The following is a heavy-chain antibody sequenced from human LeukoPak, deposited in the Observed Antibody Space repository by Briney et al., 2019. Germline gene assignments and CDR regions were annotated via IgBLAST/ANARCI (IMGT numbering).Heavy chain of an antibody. D-gene: IGHD4/OR15-4a*01. V-gene: IGHV5-51*01. CDR3: ARGFYGGYYYYYYMDV. CDR1: GYSFTSYW. CDR2: IYPGDSDT. Sequence: GESLQISCKGSGYSFTSYWIGWVRQMPGKGLEWMGIIYPGDSDTRYSPSFQGQVTISADKSISTAYLQWSSLKASDTAMYYCARGFYGGYYYYYYMDVWGKGTTVTVSS. J-gene: IGHJ6*03.